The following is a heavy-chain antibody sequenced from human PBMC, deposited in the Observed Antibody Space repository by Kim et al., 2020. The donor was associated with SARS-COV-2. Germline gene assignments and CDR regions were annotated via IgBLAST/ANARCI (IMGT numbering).Heavy chain of an antibody. V-gene: IGHV4-34*01. Sequence: SLKSRVTISVDTSKNQFSLKLSSVTAADTAVYYCARVKGVRGVIINWFDPWGQGTLVTVSS. CDR3: ARVKGVRGVIINWFDP. J-gene: IGHJ5*02. D-gene: IGHD3-10*01.